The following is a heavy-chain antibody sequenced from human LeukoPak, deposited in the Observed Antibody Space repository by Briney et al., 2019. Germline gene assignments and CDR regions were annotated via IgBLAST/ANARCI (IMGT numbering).Heavy chain of an antibody. CDR1: GGSFSGYY. CDR3: ARGILRGSGSHYLPKIFDY. CDR2: INHSGST. J-gene: IGHJ4*02. Sequence: SETLSLTCAVYGGSFSGYYWSWIRQPPGKGLEWIEEINHSGSTNYNPSLKSRVTISVDTSKNQFSLKLSSVTAADTAVYYCARGILRGSGSHYLPKIFDYWGQGTLVTVSS. D-gene: IGHD3-10*01. V-gene: IGHV4-34*01.